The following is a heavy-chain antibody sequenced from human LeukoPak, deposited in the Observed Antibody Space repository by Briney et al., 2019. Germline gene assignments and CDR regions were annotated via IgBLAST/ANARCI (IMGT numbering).Heavy chain of an antibody. CDR2: INHSGST. V-gene: IGHV4-34*01. CDR3: ARALYCSSTSCYGGNWFDP. Sequence: PSETLSLTCAVYGGSFSGYYWSWIRQPPGKGLEWIGEINHSGSTNYNPSLKSRVTISVDTSKNQSSLKLSSVTAADTAVYYCARALYCSSTSCYGGNWFDPWGQGTLVTVSS. J-gene: IGHJ5*02. D-gene: IGHD2-2*01. CDR1: GGSFSGYY.